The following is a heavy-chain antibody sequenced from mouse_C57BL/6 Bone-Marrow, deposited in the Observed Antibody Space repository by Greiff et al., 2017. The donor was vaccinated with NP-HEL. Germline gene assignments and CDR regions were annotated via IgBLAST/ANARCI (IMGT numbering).Heavy chain of an antibody. V-gene: IGHV5-16*01. Sequence: EVKLMESEGGLVQPGSSMKLSCTASGFTFSDYYMAWVRQVPEKGLEWVANINYDGSSTYYLDSLKSRFIISRDNAKNMLYLQMSSLKSEDTATYYCAREELRRFGYFDYWGQGTTLTVSS. CDR1: GFTFSDYY. CDR2: INYDGSST. J-gene: IGHJ2*01. CDR3: AREELRRFGYFDY. D-gene: IGHD2-12*01.